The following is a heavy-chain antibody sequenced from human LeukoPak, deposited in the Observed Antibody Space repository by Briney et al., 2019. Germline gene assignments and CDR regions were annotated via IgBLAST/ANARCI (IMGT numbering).Heavy chain of an antibody. J-gene: IGHJ4*02. CDR2: INSDGSST. CDR1: GFAFSSYW. V-gene: IGHV3-74*01. D-gene: IGHD3-10*01. CDR3: ARVPNYYGSGSYDY. Sequence: GGSLRLSCAASGFAFSSYWMHWVRQAPGKGLVWVSRINSDGSSTSYADSVKGRFTISRDNAKNPLYLQMNSLRAEDTAVYYCARVPNYYGSGSYDYWGQGTLVTVSS.